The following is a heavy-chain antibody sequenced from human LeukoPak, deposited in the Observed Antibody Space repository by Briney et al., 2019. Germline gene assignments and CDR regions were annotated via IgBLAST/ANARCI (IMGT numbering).Heavy chain of an antibody. CDR2: ISGSGGST. CDR3: AKDLVSGSGSYYTDY. J-gene: IGHJ4*02. CDR1: GFTFSSYW. V-gene: IGHV3-23*01. D-gene: IGHD3-10*01. Sequence: GGSLRLSCAASGFTFSSYWMHWVRQAPGKGLEWVSAISGSGGSTYYADSVKGRFTISRDNSKNTLYLQMNSLRAEDTAVYYCAKDLVSGSGSYYTDYWGQGTLVTVSS.